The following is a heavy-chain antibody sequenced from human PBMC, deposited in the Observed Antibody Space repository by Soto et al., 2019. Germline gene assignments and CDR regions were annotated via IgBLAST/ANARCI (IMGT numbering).Heavy chain of an antibody. CDR1: GYTFTSYY. V-gene: IGHV1-46*01. Sequence: ASVKVSCKASGYTFTSYYMHWVRQAPGQGLEWMGIINPSGGSTSYTQKFQGRFTISRDDSRKTLYLEMNSLRVDDTGVYYCVRDDSFRDSSAPWGQGTLVTVSS. J-gene: IGHJ5*02. CDR2: INPSGGST. D-gene: IGHD3-22*01. CDR3: VRDDSFRDSSAP.